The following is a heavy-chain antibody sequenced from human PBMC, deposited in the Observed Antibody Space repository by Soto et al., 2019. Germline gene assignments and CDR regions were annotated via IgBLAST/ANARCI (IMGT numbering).Heavy chain of an antibody. CDR3: ARDPNDSSAYYHHYYYGMDV. Sequence: ASVKVSCKASGYTFTSYGIHWVRQAPGQRLEWTGWINAGNGNTKYSEKFQGRVTITRDTSASTAYPELSSLRSEDTAVYYCARDPNDSSAYYHHYYYGMDVWGQGTTVTVSS. D-gene: IGHD3-22*01. CDR2: INAGNGNT. V-gene: IGHV1-3*01. J-gene: IGHJ6*02. CDR1: GYTFTSYG.